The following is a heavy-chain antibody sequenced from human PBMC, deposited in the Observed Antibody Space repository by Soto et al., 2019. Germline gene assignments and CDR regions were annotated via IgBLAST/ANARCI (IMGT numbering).Heavy chain of an antibody. Sequence: EVQLVESGGGLVQPGGSLRLSCAASGFTVSSNYMSWVRQAPGKGLEWVSVIYSGGSTYYADSVKGRFTISRDNSKNTLYLQMNSLRAEDTAVYYCVSRPDELSRNCSGGSCYVGDFDYWGQGTLVTVSS. CDR1: GFTVSSNY. J-gene: IGHJ4*02. V-gene: IGHV3-66*01. D-gene: IGHD2-15*01. CDR2: IYSGGST. CDR3: VSRPDELSRNCSGGSCYVGDFDY.